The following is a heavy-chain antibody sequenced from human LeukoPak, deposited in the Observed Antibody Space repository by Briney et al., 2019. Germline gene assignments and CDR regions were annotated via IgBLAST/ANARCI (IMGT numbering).Heavy chain of an antibody. J-gene: IGHJ4*02. CDR2: IKQDGSEK. V-gene: IGHV3-7*01. CDR3: AREGDYDSSGYYRAIDY. CDR1: GFTFSSYW. D-gene: IGHD3-22*01. Sequence: PGGSLRLSCAASGFTFSSYWMSWVRQAPGKGLEWVANIKQDGSEKYYVDSVKGRFTISRDNAKNSLYLQMNSLRAEDTAVYYCAREGDYDSSGYYRAIDYWGQGTLVTVSS.